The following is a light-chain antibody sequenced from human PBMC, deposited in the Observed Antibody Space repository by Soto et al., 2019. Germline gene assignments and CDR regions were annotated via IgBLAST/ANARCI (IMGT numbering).Light chain of an antibody. V-gene: IGKV3-15*01. CDR1: QSVSSN. CDR2: GAS. J-gene: IGKJ2*01. CDR3: QQYNNWPPYT. Sequence: EIGMTQSPATLSVSPGERATLSCRASQSVSSNLAWYQQKPGQAPRLLIYGASTRATAIPARFSGSGSGTEFTLTISSLQSEDFAVYYCQQYNNWPPYTFGQGTKVDIK.